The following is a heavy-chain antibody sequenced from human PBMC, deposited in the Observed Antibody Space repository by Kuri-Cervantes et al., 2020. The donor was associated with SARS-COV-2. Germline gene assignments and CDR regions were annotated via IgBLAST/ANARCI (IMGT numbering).Heavy chain of an antibody. CDR3: ALGYWGSGYPRHYYHMDV. Sequence: SVKVSCKAPGGTFSSYALSWVRQAPGQGLEWMGGIIPIVGTPNYAQKFQDRVTITADESTSTGYMELSSLRSEDTAVYYCALGYWGSGYPRHYYHMDVWGKGTTVTVSS. D-gene: IGHD3-22*01. CDR2: IIPIVGTP. J-gene: IGHJ6*03. CDR1: GGTFSSYA. V-gene: IGHV1-69*13.